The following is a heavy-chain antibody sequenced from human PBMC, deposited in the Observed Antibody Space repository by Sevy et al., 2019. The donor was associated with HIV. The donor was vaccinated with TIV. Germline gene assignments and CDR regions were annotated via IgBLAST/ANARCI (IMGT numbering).Heavy chain of an antibody. D-gene: IGHD5-18*01. CDR3: AKEYSYGYYFDY. Sequence: GGPLRLSCAASGFTFSSYGMHWVRQAPGKGLEWVAFIRYDGNNKYYADSVKGRFTISRDNSKNTLYLQMNSLRAEDTAVYYCAKEYSYGYYFDYWGQGTLVTVSS. J-gene: IGHJ4*02. V-gene: IGHV3-30*02. CDR1: GFTFSSYG. CDR2: IRYDGNNK.